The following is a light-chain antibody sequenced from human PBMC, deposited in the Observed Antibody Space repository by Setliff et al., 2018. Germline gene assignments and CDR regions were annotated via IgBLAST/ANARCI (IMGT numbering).Light chain of an antibody. Sequence: QSPLTQPPSASGSPGQSVAISCTGTSSDVSGYNYVSWYQQHPGKAPKLMIYEVSKRPSGVPDRFSGSKSGNTASLTVSGLQAEDEADYYCSSYEGSNNYVFGTGTKVTVL. J-gene: IGLJ1*01. V-gene: IGLV2-8*01. CDR1: SSDVSGYNY. CDR3: SSYEGSNNYV. CDR2: EVS.